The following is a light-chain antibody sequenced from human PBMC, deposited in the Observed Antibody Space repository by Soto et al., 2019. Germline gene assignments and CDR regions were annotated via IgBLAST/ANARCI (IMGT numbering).Light chain of an antibody. CDR3: QQYVSSPWA. CDR1: QSVSSSF. J-gene: IGKJ1*01. CDR2: GAS. V-gene: IGKV3-20*01. Sequence: EIVLAQSPCTLSFSPWESSTLSCRASQSVSSSFLAWYQQKAGQAPRLLIYGASRRATGIPDRFSGSGSGTDFTLTISRLEPEDFAVYYCQQYVSSPWAFGQGTKVDI.